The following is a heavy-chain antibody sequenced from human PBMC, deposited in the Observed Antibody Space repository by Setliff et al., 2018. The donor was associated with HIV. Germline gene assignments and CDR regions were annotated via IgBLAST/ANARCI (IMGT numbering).Heavy chain of an antibody. Sequence: ETLSLTCTVSGGSVGSGSYYWSWIRQSPGKGLEWIGYIYYSGITTYNPSLKSRVTISIDTSKNQFSLRLHSVTAADTAVYYCARDPPGYGDSNDYWGQGTLVTVSS. CDR2: IYYSGIT. J-gene: IGHJ4*02. CDR3: ARDPPGYGDSNDY. D-gene: IGHD4-17*01. CDR1: GGSVGSGSYY. V-gene: IGHV4-61*01.